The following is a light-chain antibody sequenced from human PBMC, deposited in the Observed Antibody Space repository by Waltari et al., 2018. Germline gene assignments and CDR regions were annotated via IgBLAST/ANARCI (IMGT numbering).Light chain of an antibody. CDR3: QAWDNGVV. Sequence: YELTQPPSLSVSPGQTATITCSGDDLGATYTCWYQHKPGQSPVVVIYQDNRRPSGIPERFSGSNSGNTATLTISGTQPMDEAEYYCQAWDNGVVFGGGTKLTVL. CDR2: QDN. V-gene: IGLV3-1*01. CDR1: DLGATY. J-gene: IGLJ3*02.